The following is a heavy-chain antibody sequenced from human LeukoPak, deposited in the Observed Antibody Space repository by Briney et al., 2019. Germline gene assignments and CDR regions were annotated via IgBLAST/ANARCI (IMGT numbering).Heavy chain of an antibody. Sequence: KTGGSLRLSCAASGFTFRSYAMSWVRQAPGKGLEWVSVISGSGDSTYYADSVKGRFTIPRDNSKTTLYLQMNSLRAEDTAVYYCAKDRSSVSDFWTGYYPDYWGQGSLVTVSS. V-gene: IGHV3-23*01. CDR3: AKDRSSVSDFWTGYYPDY. J-gene: IGHJ4*02. CDR1: GFTFRSYA. D-gene: IGHD3/OR15-3a*01. CDR2: ISGSGDST.